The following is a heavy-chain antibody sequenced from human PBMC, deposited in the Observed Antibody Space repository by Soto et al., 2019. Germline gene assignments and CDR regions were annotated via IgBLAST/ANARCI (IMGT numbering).Heavy chain of an antibody. D-gene: IGHD3-16*02. J-gene: IGHJ4*02. Sequence: QVQLVQSGAEVKKPGASVKVSCKASGYTFTSYGISWVRQAPGQGLEWMGWISAYNGNTNYAQKLQGRVTMTTDTSTSTAYMEPGSMISAGTAVYYWARDQSGEMLCIWGSYPSLDYWGQGTLVTVSS. CDR2: ISAYNGNT. CDR1: GYTFTSYG. CDR3: ARDQSGEMLCIWGSYPSLDY. V-gene: IGHV1-18*01.